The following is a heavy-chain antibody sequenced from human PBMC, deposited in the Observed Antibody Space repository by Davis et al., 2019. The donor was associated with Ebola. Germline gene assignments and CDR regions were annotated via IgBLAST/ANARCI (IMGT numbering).Heavy chain of an antibody. J-gene: IGHJ4*02. CDR2: INHSGST. V-gene: IGHV4-34*01. CDR3: ARDLSRPYSGYVGY. Sequence: PGGSLRLSCAVYGGSFSGYYWSWIRQPPGKGLEWIGEINHSGSTNYNPSLKSRVTISVDTSKNQFSLKLSSVTAADTAVYYCARDLSRPYSGYVGYWGQGTLVTVSS. D-gene: IGHD1-26*01. CDR1: GGSFSGYY.